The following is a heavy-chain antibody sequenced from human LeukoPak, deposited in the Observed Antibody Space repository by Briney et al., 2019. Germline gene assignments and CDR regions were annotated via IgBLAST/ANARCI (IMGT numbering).Heavy chain of an antibody. D-gene: IGHD6-13*01. Sequence: GGSLRLSCAASGFTFSSYGMSWVRQAPGKGLEWVSAISGSGGSTYYADSVKGRFTISRDNSKNTLYLQMGSLRAEDMAVYYCARGYSSSLHFDYWGQGTLVTVSS. CDR2: ISGSGGST. V-gene: IGHV3-23*01. CDR3: ARGYSSSLHFDY. J-gene: IGHJ4*02. CDR1: GFTFSSYG.